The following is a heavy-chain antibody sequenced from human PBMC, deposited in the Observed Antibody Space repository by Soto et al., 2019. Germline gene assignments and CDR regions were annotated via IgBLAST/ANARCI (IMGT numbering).Heavy chain of an antibody. V-gene: IGHV3-23*01. J-gene: IGHJ6*02. CDR2: ISSRGDRT. Sequence: GSLRLSCAGSGFTFSRYAMNWVRQAPGKGLEWVSIISSRGDRTSYAESVKGRFTISRDDSKNTLFLHMNSLGAEDTAVYYCAKETGYSYGFQPNALDVWGQGTTVTVLL. CDR1: GFTFSRYA. D-gene: IGHD5-18*01. CDR3: AKETGYSYGFQPNALDV.